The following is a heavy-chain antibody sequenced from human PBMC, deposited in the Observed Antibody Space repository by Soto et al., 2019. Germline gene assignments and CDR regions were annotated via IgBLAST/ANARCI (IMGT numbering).Heavy chain of an antibody. CDR2: IYYSGST. V-gene: IGHV4-31*03. CDR1: GGSISSGGYY. CDR3: ARGGLGYCSGGSCYPNYYYYYYMDV. D-gene: IGHD2-15*01. J-gene: IGHJ6*03. Sequence: TLSLTCTVSGGSISSGGYYWSWIRQHPGKGLEWIGYIYYSGSTYYNPSLKSRVTISVDTSKNQFSLKLSSVTAADTTVYYCARGGLGYCSGGSCYPNYYYYYYMDVWGKGTTVTVSS.